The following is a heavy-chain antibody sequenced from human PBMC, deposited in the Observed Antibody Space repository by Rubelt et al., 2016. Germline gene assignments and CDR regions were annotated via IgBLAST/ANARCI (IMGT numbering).Heavy chain of an antibody. D-gene: IGHD3-16*01. J-gene: IGHJ4*02. CDR3: ARDLGSSPFDY. CDR2: ITNDGNGA. Sequence: HWVRQAPGKGLVWVSYITNDGNGATYADSVKGRFTISRDNAKNTLYLQMNSLRAEDTAVYYCARDLGSSPFDYWGQGTLVTVSS. V-gene: IGHV3-74*01.